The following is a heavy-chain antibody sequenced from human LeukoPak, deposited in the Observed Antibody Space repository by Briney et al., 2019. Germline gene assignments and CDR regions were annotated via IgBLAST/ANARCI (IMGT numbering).Heavy chain of an antibody. D-gene: IGHD6-13*01. J-gene: IGHJ4*01. CDR1: TFTFTPGW. CDR3: ARDGTAAGLYFDL. V-gene: IGHV3-7*01. Sequence: PGGSLRLSCEASTFTFTPGWMSWVRQAPGKGLEWVAMMKRDGGEKHYVDSVKGRFTISRDNTKNSLSLQLNGLRAEDTAVYYCARDGTAAGLYFDLWGQGTLVTVSS. CDR2: MKRDGGEK.